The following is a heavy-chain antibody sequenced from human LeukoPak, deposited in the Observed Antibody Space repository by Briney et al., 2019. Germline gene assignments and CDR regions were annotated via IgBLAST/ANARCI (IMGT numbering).Heavy chain of an antibody. CDR1: GGSISSGGYS. CDR3: ARCPYYYDSSGYYYFDL. CDR2: INHSGST. D-gene: IGHD3-22*01. Sequence: SETLSLTCAVSGGSISSGGYSWSWIRQPPRKGLEWIGYINHSGSTYYNPSLKSRVTISVDRSKNQFSLKLSSVTAADTAVYYCARCPYYYDSSGYYYFDLWGRGTLVTVSS. V-gene: IGHV4-30-2*01. J-gene: IGHJ2*01.